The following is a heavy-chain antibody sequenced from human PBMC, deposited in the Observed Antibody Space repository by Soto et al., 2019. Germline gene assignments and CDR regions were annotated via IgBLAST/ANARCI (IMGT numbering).Heavy chain of an antibody. J-gene: IGHJ4*02. CDR3: ASLYDHTSGNIDY. V-gene: IGHV1-69*02. Sequence: QDQLVQSGAEVKRPGSSVKVSCKASGDSFSRSTFSWVRQAPGQGLEWMGRFIPMLGIANYAQTFQGRVTSTADKYTSTAYMALSIMRSENTAVNYCASLYDHTSGNIDYWSQGTLVNVSS. CDR1: GDSFSRST. CDR2: FIPMLGIA. D-gene: IGHD1-1*01.